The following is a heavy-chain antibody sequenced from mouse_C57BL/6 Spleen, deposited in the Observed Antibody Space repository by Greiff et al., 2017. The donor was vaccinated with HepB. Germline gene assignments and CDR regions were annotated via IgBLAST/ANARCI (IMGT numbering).Heavy chain of an antibody. D-gene: IGHD2-10*01. CDR3: AGLLRYWYFDV. J-gene: IGHJ1*03. CDR2: INPSSGYT. CDR1: GYTFTSYT. Sequence: QVQLQQSGAELARPGASVKMSCKASGYTFTSYTMHWVKQRPGQGLEWIGYINPSSGYTKYNQKFKDKATLTADKSSSTAYMQLRILTSEDSAVYYCAGLLRYWYFDVWGTGTTVTVSS. V-gene: IGHV1-4*01.